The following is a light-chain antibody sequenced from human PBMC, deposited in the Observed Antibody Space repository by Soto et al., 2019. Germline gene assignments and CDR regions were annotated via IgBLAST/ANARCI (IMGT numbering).Light chain of an antibody. J-gene: IGKJ1*01. CDR1: QNIDMW. CDR2: HAS. V-gene: IGKV1-5*01. Sequence: RQTTQSGATRSATERDTVTINFWASQNIDMWVAWCQQKSGKAPKILIYHASSLETGVPSRFSGSGSGTEFTLTISSVQPDDIASYYSHHYNSYGTFAHGTIVDIK. CDR3: HHYNSYGT.